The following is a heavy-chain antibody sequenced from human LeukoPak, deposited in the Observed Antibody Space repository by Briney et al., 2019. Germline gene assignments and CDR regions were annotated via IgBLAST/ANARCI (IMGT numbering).Heavy chain of an antibody. CDR3: ARVRAGTTTKRAFDI. Sequence: TSETLSATCIVSDVSISDYYWTWIRQPPGRGLEWIGYVYHSGSTSYSPSLKSRVTMSIDTSKNQFSLNLGSVTAADTAVYYCARVRAGTTTKRAFDIWGQGTMVTVSS. V-gene: IGHV4-59*01. CDR1: DVSISDYY. J-gene: IGHJ3*02. CDR2: VYHSGST. D-gene: IGHD1-7*01.